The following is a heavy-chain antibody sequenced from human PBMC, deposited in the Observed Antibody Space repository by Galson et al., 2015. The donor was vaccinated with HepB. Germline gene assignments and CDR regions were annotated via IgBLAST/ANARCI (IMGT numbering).Heavy chain of an antibody. CDR1: GFTFSNAW. D-gene: IGHD2-2*01. V-gene: IGHV3-15*01. CDR2: IKSKTDGGTT. Sequence: SLRLSCAASGFTFSNAWMSWVRQAPGKGLEWVGRIKSKTDGGTTDYAAPVKGRFTISRDDSKNTLYLQMNSLKTEDTAVYYCTTDAVICSSTSCPLTMDVWGQGTTVTVSS. J-gene: IGHJ6*02. CDR3: TTDAVICSSTSCPLTMDV.